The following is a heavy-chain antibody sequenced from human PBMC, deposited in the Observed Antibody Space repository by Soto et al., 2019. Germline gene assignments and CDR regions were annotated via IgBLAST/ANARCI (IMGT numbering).Heavy chain of an antibody. CDR1: RFIFSDYA. CDR3: AKDAVSYNGKWDWFDS. D-gene: IGHD1-26*01. J-gene: IGHJ5*01. Sequence: DVQLLQSGGGLVQPGGSLTLSCAASRFIFSDYAMNWVRQAPGKWLEWVSSIGGSNTDRYYADSVKGRFIISRDNSKNTMYLQMNSLRDDDTAVYYCAKDAVSYNGKWDWFDSWGQGTLVTVSS. CDR2: IGGSNTDR. V-gene: IGHV3-23*01.